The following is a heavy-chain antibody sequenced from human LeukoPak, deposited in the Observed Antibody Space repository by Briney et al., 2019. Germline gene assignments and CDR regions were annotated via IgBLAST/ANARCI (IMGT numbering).Heavy chain of an antibody. V-gene: IGHV4-39*01. Sequence: PSETLSLTCTVSGGSISSSSYYWGWIRQPPGKGLEWIGSIYYSGSTYYNPSLKSRVTISVDTSKNQLSLKLSSVTAADTAVYYCARLRRITMIVVPIRGYYFDYWGQGTLVTVSS. CDR1: GGSISSSSYY. CDR2: IYYSGST. CDR3: ARLRRITMIVVPIRGYYFDY. J-gene: IGHJ4*02. D-gene: IGHD3-22*01.